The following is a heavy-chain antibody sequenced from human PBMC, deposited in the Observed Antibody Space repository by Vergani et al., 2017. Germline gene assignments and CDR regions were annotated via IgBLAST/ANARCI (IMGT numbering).Heavy chain of an antibody. CDR2: MYHSGST. CDR3: ASDTHSGQRADR. J-gene: IGHJ5*02. CDR1: FDSIRNLY. D-gene: IGHD6-19*01. Sequence: QVQLQESGPGLVKSSETLSLTCSVSFDSIRNLYCNWIRQPPGKELEWIGYMYHSGSTNYNPSLETRVTISGDTSKNQFSLTLTSVTAADTAVYYCASDTHSGQRADRWGQGILVTVTS. V-gene: IGHV4-59*11.